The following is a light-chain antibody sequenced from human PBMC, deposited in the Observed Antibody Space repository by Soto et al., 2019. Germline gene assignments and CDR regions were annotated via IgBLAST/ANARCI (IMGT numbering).Light chain of an antibody. Sequence: DIQLTQSPSTLSASVGDRITITCRASRSIINWLAWYQQKSGKGPKLLIYKASNLQTGVQSRFSGSGYGTEFTLTISSLQPDDVATYYCQQYSDHWTXGQGTKVDI. CDR2: KAS. V-gene: IGKV1-5*03. J-gene: IGKJ1*01. CDR1: RSIINW. CDR3: QQYSDHWT.